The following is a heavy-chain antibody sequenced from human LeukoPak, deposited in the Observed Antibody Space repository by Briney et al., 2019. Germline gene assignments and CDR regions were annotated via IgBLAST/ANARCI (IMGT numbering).Heavy chain of an antibody. CDR3: AREGKGLNIVVVPAASNFDY. J-gene: IGHJ4*02. CDR1: GGTFSSYA. V-gene: IGHV1-69*04. Sequence: GSSVKVSCKASGGTFSSYAISWVRQAPGQGLEWMGRIIPIFGIANYAQKFQGRVTITADKSTSTAYMELSSLRSEDTAVYYCAREGKGLNIVVVPAASNFDYWGQGTLVTVSS. CDR2: IIPIFGIA. D-gene: IGHD2-2*01.